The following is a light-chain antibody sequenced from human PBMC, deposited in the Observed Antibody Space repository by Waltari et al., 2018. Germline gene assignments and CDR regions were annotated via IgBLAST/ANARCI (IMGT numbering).Light chain of an antibody. J-gene: IGKJ2*01. V-gene: IGKV3-15*01. CDR1: QSVSSN. CDR2: GAS. Sequence: EIVMTQSPATLSVSPGESATLPCRASQSVSSNLACYQQKPGQAPSLLIYGASTRATGIPARFIGSGSCTEFTLTISSLQSEDFAVYYCQQYNNWPLYTFGQGTKLEIK. CDR3: QQYNNWPLYT.